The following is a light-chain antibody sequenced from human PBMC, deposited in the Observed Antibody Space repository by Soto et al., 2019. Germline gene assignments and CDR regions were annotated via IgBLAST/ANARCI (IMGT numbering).Light chain of an antibody. CDR3: LSYTTSTSYV. Sequence: LTQPASVSGSPGQSITISCTGTSSDVGAYNRVSWYQQRSGKAPKLMLYEVTNRPSGVSNRFSGSKSANTASLTISGLQAEDEADYYCLSYTTSTSYVFGTGTKVTVL. J-gene: IGLJ1*01. V-gene: IGLV2-14*01. CDR1: SSDVGAYNR. CDR2: EVT.